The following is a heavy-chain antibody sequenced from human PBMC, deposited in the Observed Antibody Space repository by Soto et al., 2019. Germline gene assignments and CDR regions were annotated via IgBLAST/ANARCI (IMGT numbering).Heavy chain of an antibody. Sequence: QVRVVQSGAEVRKPGSSVKVSCTAPGDPSSYSAIGWLRQAPGQGLEWMGGINPNFGSAIYAQKFQGRTTITAHYMELNDLRSEATAIYFCATYYTAVAYFENWGQGTLVTVSS. J-gene: IGHJ4*02. D-gene: IGHD5-18*01. CDR1: GDPSSYSA. CDR3: ATYYTAVAYFEN. CDR2: INPNFGSA. V-gene: IGHV1-69*01.